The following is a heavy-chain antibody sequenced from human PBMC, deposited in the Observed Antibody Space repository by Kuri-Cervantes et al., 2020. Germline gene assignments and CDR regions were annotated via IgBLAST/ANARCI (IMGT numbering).Heavy chain of an antibody. CDR1: GFTFSTYS. CDR2: ISSSSSTI. CDR3: ARGHIAARPFVMDV. D-gene: IGHD6-6*01. J-gene: IGHJ6*04. Sequence: GESLKISCAASGFTFSTYSMNWVRQAPGKGLEWVSYISSSSSTIYYADFVKGRFTISRDNAQNSLYLQMNSLRAEDTAVYYCARGHIAARPFVMDVWGKGTTVTVSS. V-gene: IGHV3-48*01.